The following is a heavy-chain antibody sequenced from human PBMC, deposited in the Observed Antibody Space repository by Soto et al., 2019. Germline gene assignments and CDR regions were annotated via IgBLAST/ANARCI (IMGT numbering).Heavy chain of an antibody. D-gene: IGHD6-19*01. CDR2: IRQDGSDK. V-gene: IGHV3-7*05. CDR3: ASPQQWLGQRGDFDY. J-gene: IGHJ4*02. CDR1: GFTFMSYW. Sequence: EVQLVESGGGLVQPGGSLRLSCAASGFTFMSYWMSWVRQAPGKWREWVANIRQDGSDKYYVDYVKGRFTISRDNSKNSLYLQMNSLRVEDTAVYYCASPQQWLGQRGDFDYWGQGTLVTVSS.